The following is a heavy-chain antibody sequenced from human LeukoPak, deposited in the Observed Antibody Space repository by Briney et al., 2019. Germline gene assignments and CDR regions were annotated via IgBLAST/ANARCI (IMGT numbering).Heavy chain of an antibody. J-gene: IGHJ4*02. CDR3: ARALMDKNLILTYDSRTAPYYFDY. CDR2: IYYSGST. V-gene: IGHV4-39*07. Sequence: PSETLSLTCTVSGGSISSSSYYWGWIRQPPGKGLERIGSIYYSGSTYYNPSLKSRVTISVDTSKNQFSLKLSSVTAADTAVYYCARALMDKNLILTYDSRTAPYYFDYWGQGTLVTVSS. CDR1: GGSISSSSYY. D-gene: IGHD3-22*01.